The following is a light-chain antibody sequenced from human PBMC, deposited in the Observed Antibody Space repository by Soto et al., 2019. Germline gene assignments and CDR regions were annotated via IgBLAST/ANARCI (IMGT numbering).Light chain of an antibody. J-gene: IGKJ4*01. CDR3: QQYGSSPPLT. Sequence: EIVLTQSPGTLSLSPGERATLSCRASQSMSSNYLAWYQQKPGQAPRLVIYGASSRATGIPDRFSGSGSGTDFTLTISRLEPEDFAVYYCQQYGSSPPLTFGGGTKVEIK. CDR2: GAS. V-gene: IGKV3-20*01. CDR1: QSMSSNY.